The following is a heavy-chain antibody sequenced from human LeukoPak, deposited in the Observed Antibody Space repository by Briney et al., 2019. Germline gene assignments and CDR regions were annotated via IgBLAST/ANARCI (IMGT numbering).Heavy chain of an antibody. D-gene: IGHD3-10*01. CDR3: ARDLGFGELLLVY. CDR2: INPNSGGT. Sequence: ASVKVSCKASGYTFTSYDINWVRQATGQGLEWMGWINPNSGGTNYAQKFQGRVTMTRDTSISTAYMELSRLRSDDTAVYYCARDLGFGELLLVYWGQGTLVTVSS. V-gene: IGHV1-2*02. J-gene: IGHJ4*02. CDR1: GYTFTSYD.